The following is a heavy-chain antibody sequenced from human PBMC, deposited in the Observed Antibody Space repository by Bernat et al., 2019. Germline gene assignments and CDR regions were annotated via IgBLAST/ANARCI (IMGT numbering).Heavy chain of an antibody. CDR1: GFTLDDYA. D-gene: IGHD2-8*01. Sequence: EVQLVESGRGLVQPGRSLRLSCAASGFTLDDYAMHWVRQAPGKGLEWVSGISWNSGSIGYADSVKGRFTISRDNAKNSLYLQMNSLRAEDTALYYCAKDGGALGYCTNGVCAGFKYYFDYWGQGTLVTVSS. CDR2: ISWNSGSI. CDR3: AKDGGALGYCTNGVCAGFKYYFDY. V-gene: IGHV3-9*01. J-gene: IGHJ4*02.